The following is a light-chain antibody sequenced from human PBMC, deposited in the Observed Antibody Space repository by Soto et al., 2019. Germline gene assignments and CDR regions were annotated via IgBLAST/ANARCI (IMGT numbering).Light chain of an antibody. CDR3: QQSGSSPLT. CDR2: DAS. Sequence: EIVLTQSPGTLSLSPGEPPTFSCRASQTVSSSYLAWYQKKSGQDPRLLMYDASHRASGIPDRFSGSGSGTDFNLTIRRLETEDFAVYYCQQSGSSPLTFGGGTKVDIK. J-gene: IGKJ4*01. CDR1: QTVSSSY. V-gene: IGKV3-20*01.